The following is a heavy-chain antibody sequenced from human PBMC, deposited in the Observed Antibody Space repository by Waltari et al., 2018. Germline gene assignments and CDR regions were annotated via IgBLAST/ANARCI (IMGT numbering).Heavy chain of an antibody. CDR1: GGSISSHY. CDR2: IYYSGST. D-gene: IGHD7-27*01. J-gene: IGHJ2*01. CDR3: ARDNWGWYFDL. V-gene: IGHV4-59*11. Sequence: QVQLQESGPGLVKPSETLSLTCTVSGGSISSHYWSWIRQPPGNGLEWIGYIYYSGSTNYNPSLKSRVTISVDTSKNQFSLKLSSVTAADTAVYYCARDNWGWYFDLWGRGTLVTVSS.